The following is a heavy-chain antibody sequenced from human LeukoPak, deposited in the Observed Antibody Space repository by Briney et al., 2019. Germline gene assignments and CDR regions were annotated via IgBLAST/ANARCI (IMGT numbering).Heavy chain of an antibody. CDR1: GFTFSSYS. CDR2: ISSSSSYI. V-gene: IGHV3-21*01. CDR3: ARDLASSGYYVHYYYYMDV. D-gene: IGHD3-22*01. Sequence: NPGGSLRLSCAASGFTFSSYSMNWVRQAPGKGLEWVSSISSSSSYIYYADSVKGRFTISRDNAKNSLYLQMNSLRAEDTAVYYCARDLASSGYYVHYYYYMDVWGKGTTVTVSS. J-gene: IGHJ6*03.